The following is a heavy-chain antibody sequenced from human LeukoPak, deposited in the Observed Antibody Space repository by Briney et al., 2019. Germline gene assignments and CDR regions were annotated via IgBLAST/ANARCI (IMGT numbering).Heavy chain of an antibody. CDR2: MNPNSGNI. Sequence: ASVKVSCKASGYTFTTYDINWARHATGQGLEWMGWMNPNSGNIGYAQKFQGRVTMTRTTSISTAYMELSSLRSEDTAVYYCARWGGLNPNGADGNWGQGTLVTVSS. CDR3: ARWGGLNPNGADGN. V-gene: IGHV1-8*02. D-gene: IGHD3-16*01. J-gene: IGHJ4*02. CDR1: GYTFTTYD.